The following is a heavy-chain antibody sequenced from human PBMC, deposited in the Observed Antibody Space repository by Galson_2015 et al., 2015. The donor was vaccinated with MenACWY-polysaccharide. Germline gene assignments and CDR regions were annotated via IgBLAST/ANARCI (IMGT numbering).Heavy chain of an antibody. CDR2: IHPKSGCT. Sequence: SVKVSCKASGYSFNDNYTHWVRQAPGQGLEWMGWIHPKSGCTQYAQKFQGRVTMTRDTSISTSYMELSRLRPDDTAVYYCATPGGRDYWGQGTLVTVSS. D-gene: IGHD4-23*01. CDR3: ATPGGRDY. V-gene: IGHV1-2*02. CDR1: GYSFNDNY. J-gene: IGHJ4*02.